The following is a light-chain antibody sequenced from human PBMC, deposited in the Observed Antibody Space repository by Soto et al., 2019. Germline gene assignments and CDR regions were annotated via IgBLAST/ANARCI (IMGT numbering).Light chain of an antibody. V-gene: IGLV2-14*03. CDR3: CSHSSSITWM. J-gene: IGLJ3*02. CDR1: SSDVGGYNF. CDR2: EVA. Sequence: QSALTQTASVSGSPGQSITMSFTGTSSDVGGYNFVSWYQQHPGKAPKLIVHEVANRLSGVSGRFSGSKSGNTAFLTISGLQAEYEAVYYCCSHSSSITWMFGGGTQLTVL.